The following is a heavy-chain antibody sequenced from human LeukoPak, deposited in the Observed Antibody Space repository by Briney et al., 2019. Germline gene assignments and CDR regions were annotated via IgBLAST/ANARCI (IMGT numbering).Heavy chain of an antibody. CDR3: ASIYYYDSSGYLPAEYFNR. Sequence: GASVKVSCKASGATFSSYGISWVRHAPGQGLEWISEIIPIFGTTNYAQKFQGRVTITADTSTSIAYKELRSLRSEDTTGDYSASIYYYDSSGYLPAEYFNRGGQGTLVSVSS. CDR1: GATFSSYG. D-gene: IGHD3-22*01. V-gene: IGHV1-69*06. CDR2: IIPIFGTT. J-gene: IGHJ1*01.